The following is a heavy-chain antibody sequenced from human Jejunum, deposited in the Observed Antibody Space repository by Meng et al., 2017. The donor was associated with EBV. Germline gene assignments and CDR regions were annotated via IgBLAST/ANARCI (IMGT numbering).Heavy chain of an antibody. J-gene: IGHJ5*02. Sequence: QVHLQESGPGLGNSSETLSLTCTVSGGSISNNLYYWGWIRQPPGKGLEWIGTIYYSGHTYYSPSLKSRVTISVDTSKNQFSLQLNSVTAADTAVYYCARYSSSSGWLDPWGQGTLVTVSS. D-gene: IGHD6-19*01. CDR1: GGSISNNLYY. V-gene: IGHV4-39*07. CDR3: ARYSSSSGWLDP. CDR2: IYYSGHT.